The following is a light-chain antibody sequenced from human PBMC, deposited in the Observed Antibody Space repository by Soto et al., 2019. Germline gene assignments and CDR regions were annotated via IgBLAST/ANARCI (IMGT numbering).Light chain of an antibody. J-gene: IGKJ1*01. CDR1: QSVSSN. CDR3: HQYNNWPRT. Sequence: EVAVTQSPATLSVSPGERVTLSCRASQSVSSNLAWYQQKPGRAPRLLIYGASTRATGIPARFSGSGSGKEFTLTISSLQSEDFAVYYCHQYNNWPRTFGRGTKVEI. V-gene: IGKV3-15*01. CDR2: GAS.